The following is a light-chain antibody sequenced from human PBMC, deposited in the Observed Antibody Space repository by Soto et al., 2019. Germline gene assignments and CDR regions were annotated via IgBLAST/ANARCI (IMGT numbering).Light chain of an antibody. CDR3: QQYDNWPLT. CDR1: QSVNNN. J-gene: IGKJ4*01. Sequence: EIVVTQSPATLSVSPGERATLSCRASQSVNNNLAWYQQKPGQAPRLLIYGASTGATGIPTRFSGSGSGTEFTLTITSLQSEDFVVYYCQQYDNWPLTFGGGTKVEIK. V-gene: IGKV3-15*01. CDR2: GAS.